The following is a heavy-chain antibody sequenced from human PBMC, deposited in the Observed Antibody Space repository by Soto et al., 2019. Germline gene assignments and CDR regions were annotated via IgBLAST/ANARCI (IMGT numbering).Heavy chain of an antibody. D-gene: IGHD3-3*01. Sequence: PGGSLRLSCAASGFTFSNAWMNWVRQAPGKGLEWVGRIKSKTDGGTTDYAAPVKGRFTISRDDSKNTLYLQMNSLKTEDTAAYYCTTDEDLYYDFWSGEALHFDYWGQGTLVTSPQ. CDR3: TTDEDLYYDFWSGEALHFDY. CDR1: GFTFSNAW. CDR2: IKSKTDGGTT. V-gene: IGHV3-15*07. J-gene: IGHJ4*02.